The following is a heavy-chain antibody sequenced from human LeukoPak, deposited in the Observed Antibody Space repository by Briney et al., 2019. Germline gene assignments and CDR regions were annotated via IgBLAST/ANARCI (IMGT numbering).Heavy chain of an antibody. J-gene: IGHJ4*02. CDR3: TRDQTPYY. V-gene: IGHV3-73*01. CDR2: IKSKANSYAT. Sequence: PGGSLRLSCAASGFTFSNAWMSWVRQAPGKGLEWVGRIKSKANSYATAYAASVKGRFTISRDDSKNTAYLQMNSLKTEDTAVYYCTRDQTPYYWGQGTLVTVSS. CDR1: GFTFSNAW.